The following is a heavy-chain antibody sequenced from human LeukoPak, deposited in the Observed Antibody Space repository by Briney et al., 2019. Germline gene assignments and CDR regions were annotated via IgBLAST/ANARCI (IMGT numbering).Heavy chain of an antibody. CDR3: ARDLGSGSYYSQDAFDI. CDR1: GGSISSYY. D-gene: IGHD3-10*02. V-gene: IGHV4-59*12. CDR2: IYYSGST. J-gene: IGHJ3*02. Sequence: SETLSLTCTVSGGSISSYYWSWIRQPPGKGLEWIGYIYYSGSTNYNPSLKSRVTISVDTSKNQFSLKLSSVTAADTAVYYCARDLGSGSYYSQDAFDIWGQGTMVTVSS.